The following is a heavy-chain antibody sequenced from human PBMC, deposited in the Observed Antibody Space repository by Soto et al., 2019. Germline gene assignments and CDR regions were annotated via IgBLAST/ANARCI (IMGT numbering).Heavy chain of an antibody. CDR2: IWYDGSNK. CDR3: ARGGNYYDSSGYGDAFDI. V-gene: IGHV3-33*01. Sequence: QVQLVESGGVVVQPGRSLRLSCVASGFTFSSYGMHWVRQAPGKGLEWVAVIWYDGSNKYYSDSVKGRFTISRDKSKNTLYLQMNSMRAEDTSVYYCARGGNYYDSSGYGDAFDIWGQGTMLTVSS. D-gene: IGHD3-22*01. CDR1: GFTFSSYG. J-gene: IGHJ3*02.